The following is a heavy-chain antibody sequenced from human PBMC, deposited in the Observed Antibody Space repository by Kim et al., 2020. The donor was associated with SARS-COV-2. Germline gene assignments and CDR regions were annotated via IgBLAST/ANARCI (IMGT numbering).Heavy chain of an antibody. V-gene: IGHV3-23*01. CDR3: AKDAVFCSGGSCPTAYFDY. CDR2: ISGSGGST. D-gene: IGHD2-15*01. CDR1: GFSFSSYA. Sequence: GGSLRLSCAASGFSFSSYAMSWVRQAPGKGLEWVSGISGSGGSTYYADSVKGRFTISRDNSKNTLYLQMNSLRAEDTAVYYCAKDAVFCSGGSCPTAYFDYWGQGTRVTVSS. J-gene: IGHJ4*02.